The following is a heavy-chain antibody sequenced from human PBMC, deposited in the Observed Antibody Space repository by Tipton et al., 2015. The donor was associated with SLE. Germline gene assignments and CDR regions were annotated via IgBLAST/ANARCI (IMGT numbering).Heavy chain of an antibody. D-gene: IGHD1-1*01. J-gene: IGHJ2*01. CDR3: ARVQRGPRSFDL. V-gene: IGHV4-4*08. CDR2: IYTSGST. Sequence: TLSLTCTVSGGSISSYYWSWIRQPPGKGLEWIGYIYTSGSTSYNPSLKRRVTISVDTSKNQISLKLSSVSAADTAVYYCARVQRGPRSFDLWGRGTLVTVSS. CDR1: GGSISSYY.